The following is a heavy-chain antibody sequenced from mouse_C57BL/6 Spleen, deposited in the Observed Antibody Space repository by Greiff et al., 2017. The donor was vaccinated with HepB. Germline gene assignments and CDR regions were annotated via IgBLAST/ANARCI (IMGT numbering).Heavy chain of an antibody. CDR1: GFTFSDYG. J-gene: IGHJ4*01. CDR3: ARDYGRSYGAMDY. Sequence: EVKLMESGGGLVKPGGSLKLSCAASGFTFSDYGMHWVRQAPEKGLEWVAYISSGSSTIYYADTVKGRFTISRDNAKNTLFLQMTSLRSEDTAMYYCARDYGRSYGAMDYWGQGTSVTVSS. D-gene: IGHD1-1*01. CDR2: ISSGSSTI. V-gene: IGHV5-17*01.